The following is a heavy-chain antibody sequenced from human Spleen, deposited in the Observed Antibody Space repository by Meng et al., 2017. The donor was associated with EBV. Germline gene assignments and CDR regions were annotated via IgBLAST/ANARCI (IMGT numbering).Heavy chain of an antibody. V-gene: IGHV1-18*01. Sequence: QVQLVQSGAEVKKPGALVKVSCKASGYTFLQYGINWVRQAPGQGLEWMGWISTYNGNTDYAQKFQGRVTMTRDTSTSTAYMELRSLRSDDTAVYYCARTYTRTSHFDYWGQGTLVTVSS. J-gene: IGHJ4*02. CDR1: GYTFLQYG. D-gene: IGHD6-6*01. CDR2: ISTYNGNT. CDR3: ARTYTRTSHFDY.